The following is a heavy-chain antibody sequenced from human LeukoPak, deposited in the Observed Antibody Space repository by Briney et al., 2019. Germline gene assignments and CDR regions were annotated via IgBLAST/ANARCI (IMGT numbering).Heavy chain of an antibody. J-gene: IGHJ4*02. V-gene: IGHV3-30*18. D-gene: IGHD4-17*01. CDR3: AKDFRPDGDYAMQ. CDR1: GFTSSSYG. CDR2: ISYDGSNK. Sequence: GGSLRLSCAASGFTSSSYGMHWVRQAPGKGLEWVAVISYDGSNKYYADSVKGRFTISRDNSKNTLYLQMNSLRAEDTAVYYCAKDFRPDGDYAMQWGQGTLVTVSS.